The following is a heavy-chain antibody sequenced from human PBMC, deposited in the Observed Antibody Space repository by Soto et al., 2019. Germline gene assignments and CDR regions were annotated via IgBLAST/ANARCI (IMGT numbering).Heavy chain of an antibody. V-gene: IGHV3-23*01. D-gene: IGHD4-17*01. CDR3: AKDYGGPHRFDY. J-gene: IGHJ4*02. Sequence: GGSLRLSWAASEGTFRSYAMSWVRQAPGKGLEWVSAISGSGGSTYYADSVKGRFTISRDNSKNTLYLQMNSLRAEDTAVYYCAKDYGGPHRFDYWGQGTLVPVFS. CDR1: EGTFRSYA. CDR2: ISGSGGST.